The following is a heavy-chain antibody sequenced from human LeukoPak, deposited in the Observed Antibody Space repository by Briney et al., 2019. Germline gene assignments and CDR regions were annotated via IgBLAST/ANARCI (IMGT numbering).Heavy chain of an antibody. CDR2: VSSSGSTI. CDR3: ARDIPLLRYFDWFPF. J-gene: IGHJ4*02. Sequence: PGGSLRLSCAASGFTFCDYYMSCIRQAPGQGLEWGSYVSSSGSTIYYADPVKGRFTISRDNAKNSLYLHMNSLRAEAAAVYYCARDIPLLRYFDWFPFWGQGPLVTVSS. V-gene: IGHV3-11*01. CDR1: GFTFCDYY. D-gene: IGHD3-9*01.